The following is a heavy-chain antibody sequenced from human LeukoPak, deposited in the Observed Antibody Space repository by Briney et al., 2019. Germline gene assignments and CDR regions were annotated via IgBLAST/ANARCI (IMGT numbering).Heavy chain of an antibody. CDR3: ARDHDYGDYGNDY. V-gene: IGHV4-39*07. Sequence: SETLFLTCTVSGGSISHSNYYWGWIRQPPGKGLEWIGSIYYSGSTYYNPSLKSRVTISVDTSKNQFSLKLSSVTAADTAVYYCARDHDYGDYGNDYWGQGTLVTVSS. CDR1: GGSISHSNYY. D-gene: IGHD4-17*01. CDR2: IYYSGST. J-gene: IGHJ4*02.